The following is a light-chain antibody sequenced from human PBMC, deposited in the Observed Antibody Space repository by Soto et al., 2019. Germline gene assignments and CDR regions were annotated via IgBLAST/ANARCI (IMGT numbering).Light chain of an antibody. CDR3: SSYAGNSNYV. V-gene: IGLV2-8*01. CDR1: SSDVGAYKF. CDR2: DVT. Sequence: QSALTQPPSASGPPGQSVTISCTGTSSDVGAYKFVSWYQQNPGKAPKLIIYDVTKRPTGVPDRFSGSKSGNTASLTVSGLQAEDEADYYCSSYAGNSNYVFGSGTKVTV. J-gene: IGLJ1*01.